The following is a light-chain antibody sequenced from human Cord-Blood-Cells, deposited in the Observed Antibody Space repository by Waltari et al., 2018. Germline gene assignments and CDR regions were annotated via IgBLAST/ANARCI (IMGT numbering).Light chain of an antibody. CDR1: SSNIGAGYD. CDR3: QSYDSSLSGSV. V-gene: IGLV1-40*01. Sequence: QPPSVSGAPGQRVTISCTGSSSNIGAGYDVHWYQQLPGTAPKLLIYGNSNRPSGVPDRFSGSKSGTSASLAITGLQAEDEADYYCQSYDSSLSGSVFGGGTKLTVL. J-gene: IGLJ2*01. CDR2: GNS.